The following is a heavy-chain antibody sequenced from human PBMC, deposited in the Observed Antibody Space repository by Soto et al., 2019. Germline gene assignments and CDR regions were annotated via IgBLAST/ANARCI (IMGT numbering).Heavy chain of an antibody. CDR2: MNPNSGNT. Sequence: ASVKVSCKASGYTFTSYDINWVRQATGQGLEWMGWMNPNSGNTGYAQKIEGRVTMTRNTSISTAYMELSSLGSEDTAVYYCARRGIAAAGYYYYYYFDLWGRGTLVTVSS. J-gene: IGHJ2*01. V-gene: IGHV1-8*01. CDR3: ARRGIAAAGYYYYYYFDL. D-gene: IGHD6-13*01. CDR1: GYTFTSYD.